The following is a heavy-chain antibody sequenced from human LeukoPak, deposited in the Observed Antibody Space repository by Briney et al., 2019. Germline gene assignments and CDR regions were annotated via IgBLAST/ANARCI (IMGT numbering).Heavy chain of an antibody. CDR3: ARDSIAVAGKVDY. J-gene: IGHJ4*02. D-gene: IGHD6-19*01. CDR1: GGSISSYY. V-gene: IGHV4-59*12. Sequence: PSETLSLTCTVSGGSISSYYWSWIRQPPGKGLEWIGYIYYSGSTNYNPSLKSRVTISVDTSKNQFSLKLSSVTAADTAVYYCARDSIAVAGKVDYWGQGTLVTVSS. CDR2: IYYSGST.